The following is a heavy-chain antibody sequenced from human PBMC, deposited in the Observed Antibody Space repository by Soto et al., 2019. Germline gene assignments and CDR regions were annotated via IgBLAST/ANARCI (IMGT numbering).Heavy chain of an antibody. D-gene: IGHD2-15*01. CDR2: INWNSGIT. V-gene: IGHV3-9*01. Sequence: PGGSLSLSCVAFGLNFGDYAMHWIRHAPGKGLEWVSGINWNSGITGYADSVKGRFTISRDNANNSLHLEMSSLKTEDTALYYCARGRGALTVVSNWFDPWGQGTLVTVSS. CDR3: ARGRGALTVVSNWFDP. J-gene: IGHJ5*02. CDR1: GLNFGDYA.